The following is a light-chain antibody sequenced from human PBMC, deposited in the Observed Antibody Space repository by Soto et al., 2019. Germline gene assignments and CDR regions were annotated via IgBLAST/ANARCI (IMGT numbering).Light chain of an antibody. V-gene: IGKV3-20*01. CDR1: QSVSSSY. J-gene: IGKJ2*01. CDR3: QQYGSSPYT. CDR2: GAS. Sequence: EIVLTQSPGTLSLSPGERATLSGRASQSVSSSYLAWYQQKPGQAPRLLIYGASSRATGIPDGFSGSGSGTDFTLTISLLEPEDLAVYYCQQYGSSPYTFGQGTKLEIK.